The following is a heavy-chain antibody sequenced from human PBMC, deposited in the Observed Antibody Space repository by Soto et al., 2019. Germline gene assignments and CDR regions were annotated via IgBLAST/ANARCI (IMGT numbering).Heavy chain of an antibody. D-gene: IGHD1-20*01. Sequence: QVQLVQSGAEVKKPGSSVKVSCKASGGTFSSYAISWVRQAPGQGLEWMGGIIPIFGTANYAQKFQGRVTITADEPPSLAFXELSSLRSEDTAVYYCARDWLSITGTPPHGQDFDYWGQGTLVTVSS. CDR2: IIPIFGTA. V-gene: IGHV1-69*12. CDR1: GGTFSSYA. CDR3: ARDWLSITGTPPHGQDFDY. J-gene: IGHJ4*02.